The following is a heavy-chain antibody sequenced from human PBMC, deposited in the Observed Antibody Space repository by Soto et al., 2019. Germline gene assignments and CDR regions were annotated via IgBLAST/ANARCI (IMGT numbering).Heavy chain of an antibody. Sequence: NPSETLSLTCTVSGGSVSSGSYYWSWIRQPPGKGLEWIGYIYYTGSTNYNPSLKSRVTISVDTSKNQFSLKLSSVTAADTAVYYCARGSITMVRGVSTWFDPWGQGTLVTVSS. J-gene: IGHJ5*02. CDR1: GGSVSSGSYY. CDR2: IYYTGST. D-gene: IGHD3-10*01. V-gene: IGHV4-61*01. CDR3: ARGSITMVRGVSTWFDP.